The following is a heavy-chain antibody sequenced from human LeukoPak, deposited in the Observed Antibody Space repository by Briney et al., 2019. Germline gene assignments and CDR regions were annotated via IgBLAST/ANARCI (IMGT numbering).Heavy chain of an antibody. CDR3: ARVGGSGENWFDP. J-gene: IGHJ5*02. Sequence: ASVKVSCKTSGYPFTGYYMHWVRQAPGQGLEWMGWINPGSGDTNYAQNFQGRVTMTRDTSISTAYMELSRLRSDDTAVYYCARVGGSGENWFDPWGQGTLVTVSS. V-gene: IGHV1-2*02. CDR2: INPGSGDT. CDR1: GYPFTGYY. D-gene: IGHD3-10*01.